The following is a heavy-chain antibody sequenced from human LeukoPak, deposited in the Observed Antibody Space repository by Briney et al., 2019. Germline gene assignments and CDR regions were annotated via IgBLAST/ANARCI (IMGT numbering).Heavy chain of an antibody. V-gene: IGHV1-69*13. Sequence: GASVTVSCKASGGTFSSYAISWVRQAPGQGLEWMGGIIPIFGTANYAQKFQGRVTITADESTSTAYMELSSLRSEDTAVYYCAGGGDSAARYYYYYGMDVWGQGTTVTVSS. CDR2: IIPIFGTA. CDR1: GGTFSSYA. D-gene: IGHD2-21*02. J-gene: IGHJ6*02. CDR3: AGGGDSAARYYYYYGMDV.